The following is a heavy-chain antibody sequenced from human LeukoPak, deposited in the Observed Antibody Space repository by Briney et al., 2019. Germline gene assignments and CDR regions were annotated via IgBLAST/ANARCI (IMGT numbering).Heavy chain of an antibody. D-gene: IGHD2-15*01. V-gene: IGHV1-69*01. CDR1: GGTFSSYA. Sequence: SVKVSCKASGGTFSSYAISWVRQAPGQGLEWMGGIIPIFGTANYAQKFQGRVTITADESTSTAYMELSSLRSEDTAVYYCASLYCSGGSCYSGYYYGMDVWGKGNPGHRLL. J-gene: IGHJ6*04. CDR2: IIPIFGTA. CDR3: ASLYCSGGSCYSGYYYGMDV.